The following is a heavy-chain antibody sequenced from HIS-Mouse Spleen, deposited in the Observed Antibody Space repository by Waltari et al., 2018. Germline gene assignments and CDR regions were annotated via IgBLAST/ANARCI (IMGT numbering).Heavy chain of an antibody. V-gene: IGHV1-69*01. CDR3: ARVWRRGIAVAGMDWYFDL. CDR1: GGTFSSYA. J-gene: IGHJ2*01. D-gene: IGHD6-19*01. Sequence: QVQLVQSGAEVKKPGSSVKVSCKASGGTFSSYAISWVRQAPGQGLEWMGGIIPIFGTANYAQKFQGRVTITADESTSTAYMELSSLRSEDTAVYYCARVWRRGIAVAGMDWYFDLWGRGTLVTVSS. CDR2: IIPIFGTA.